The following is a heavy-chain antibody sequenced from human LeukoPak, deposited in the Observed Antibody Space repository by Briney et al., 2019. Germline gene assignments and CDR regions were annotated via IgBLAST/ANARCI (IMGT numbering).Heavy chain of an antibody. Sequence: GGSLRLSCAASGFTFDDYAMHWVRQAPGKGLEWVSGISWNSGSIGQADSVKGRFTISRDNAKNSLYLQMNSLRAEDTAVYYCARGMFILTGYPDYWGQGTLVTVSS. D-gene: IGHD3-9*01. V-gene: IGHV3-9*01. CDR3: ARGMFILTGYPDY. J-gene: IGHJ4*02. CDR1: GFTFDDYA. CDR2: ISWNSGSI.